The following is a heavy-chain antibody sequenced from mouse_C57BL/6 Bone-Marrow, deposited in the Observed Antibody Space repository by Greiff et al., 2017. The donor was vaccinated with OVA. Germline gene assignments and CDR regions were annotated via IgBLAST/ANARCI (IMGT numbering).Heavy chain of an antibody. Sequence: EVKLQESGGGLVQPKGSLKLSCAASGFSFNTYAMNWVRQAPGKGLEWVARIRSKSNNYATYYADSVKDRFTISRDDSESMLYLQMNNLKTEDTAMYYCVRPYDYESIAYWGQGTLVTVSA. CDR3: VRPYDYESIAY. CDR1: GFSFNTYA. CDR2: IRSKSNNYAT. J-gene: IGHJ3*01. V-gene: IGHV10-1*01. D-gene: IGHD2-4*01.